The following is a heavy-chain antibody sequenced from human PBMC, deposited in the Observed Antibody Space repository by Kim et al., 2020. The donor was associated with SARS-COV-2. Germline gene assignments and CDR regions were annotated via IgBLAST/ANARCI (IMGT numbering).Heavy chain of an antibody. J-gene: IGHJ4*02. V-gene: IGHV3-11*01. Sequence: GGSCMRYADSRNGRFRNSRDNAKKSLSLQMNSLTPEDTAVYYCVREPANWGQGTLVTVSS. CDR2: GGSCM. CDR3: VREPAN.